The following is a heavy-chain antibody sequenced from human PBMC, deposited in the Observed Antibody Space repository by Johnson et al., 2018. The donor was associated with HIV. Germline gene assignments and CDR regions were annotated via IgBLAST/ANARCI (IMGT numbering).Heavy chain of an antibody. CDR3: ARVSGLGAFDI. CDR2: LTWNSDTT. Sequence: VQLVESGGGVVQPGGSLRLSCVASGFTFDHYAMHWVRQPPGKGLEWVSGLTWNSDTTGYADSVKGRFTISRDNAKNSLYLQMNSLRAEDTAVYYCARVSGLGAFDIWGQGTMVTVSS. V-gene: IGHV3-9*01. D-gene: IGHD2-15*01. J-gene: IGHJ3*02. CDR1: GFTFDHYA.